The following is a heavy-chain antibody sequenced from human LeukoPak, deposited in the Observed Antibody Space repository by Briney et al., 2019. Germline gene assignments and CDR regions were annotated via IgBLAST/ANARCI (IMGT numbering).Heavy chain of an antibody. J-gene: IGHJ6*02. Sequence: GGSLRLSCVVSGFTFSSHAMSCLRQAPGKGLEWVSGITASGGSTYYADSVKGRFTISRDNSKNTLFMQMNSLRDEDTALYYCAKYVRQRGSNYYGLDVWGQGTAVTVSS. D-gene: IGHD3-16*01. CDR2: ITASGGST. V-gene: IGHV3-23*01. CDR3: AKYVRQRGSNYYGLDV. CDR1: GFTFSSHA.